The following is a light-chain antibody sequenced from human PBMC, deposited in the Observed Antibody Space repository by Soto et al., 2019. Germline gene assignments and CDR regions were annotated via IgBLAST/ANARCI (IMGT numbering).Light chain of an antibody. J-gene: IGLJ3*02. Sequence: SYELTQPPSVSVAPGQTARITCGENNIGSKVVHWYQQKPGQAPVLVVYDDSDRPSGIPERFSGSNTGNPATLTINRVEAGDEADYYCQVWDSSTDHVVFGGGTKLTVL. CDR1: NIGSKV. CDR2: DDS. V-gene: IGLV3-21*02. CDR3: QVWDSSTDHVV.